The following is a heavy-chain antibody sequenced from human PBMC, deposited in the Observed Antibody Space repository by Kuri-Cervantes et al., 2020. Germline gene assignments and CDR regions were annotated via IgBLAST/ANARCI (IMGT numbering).Heavy chain of an antibody. J-gene: IGHJ4*02. CDR3: ARASHYGDYLFDY. Sequence: SVKVSCKASGGTFSSYAISWVRQAPGQGLEWMGGIIPIFGTANYAQKFQGRVTITTDESTNTAYMELSSLRSEDTAVYYCARASHYGDYLFDYWGQGTLVTVSS. CDR1: GGTFSSYA. D-gene: IGHD4-17*01. CDR2: IIPIFGTA. V-gene: IGHV1-69*05.